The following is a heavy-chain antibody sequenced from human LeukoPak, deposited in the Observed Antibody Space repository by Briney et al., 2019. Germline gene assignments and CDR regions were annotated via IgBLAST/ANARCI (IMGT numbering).Heavy chain of an antibody. CDR3: ARDRYSSGWYNLDY. Sequence: ASVKVSCKASGYTFTSYAMHWVRQAPGQRLEWMGWISAGNGNTKYSQKFQGRVTITRDTSASTAYMELSSLRSEDTAVYYYARDRYSSGWYNLDYWGQGTLVTVSS. CDR2: ISAGNGNT. CDR1: GYTFTSYA. D-gene: IGHD6-19*01. V-gene: IGHV1-3*01. J-gene: IGHJ4*02.